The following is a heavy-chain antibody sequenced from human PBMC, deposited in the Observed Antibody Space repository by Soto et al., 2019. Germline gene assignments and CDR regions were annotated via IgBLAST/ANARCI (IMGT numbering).Heavy chain of an antibody. J-gene: IGHJ5*01. Sequence: ASETLSLTCTVSGGSISRPSYHWGWIRQPPGKGLEWIGSIYYSGITYYNPSLKSRVTMSVDTSKNQFSLKLNSVTAADTALYFCARHYSSSFTWFDSWGQGTLVTVSS. CDR3: ARHYSSSFTWFDS. CDR2: IYYSGIT. D-gene: IGHD2-2*01. V-gene: IGHV4-39*01. CDR1: GGSISRPSYH.